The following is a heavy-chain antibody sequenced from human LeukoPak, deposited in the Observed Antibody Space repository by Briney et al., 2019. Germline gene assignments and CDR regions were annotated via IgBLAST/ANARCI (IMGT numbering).Heavy chain of an antibody. CDR1: GLTFSTYA. V-gene: IGHV3-23*01. J-gene: IGHJ4*02. D-gene: IGHD3-16*01. CDR2: ISGSGGNT. Sequence: PGGSLRLSCAASGLTFSTYAMNWVRQAPGKGLEWVSSISGSGGNTYFADFVKGRFTISRDNSKNTVSLQMNSLRAEDTAVYYCAKDWGYWGQGTLVTVSS. CDR3: AKDWGY.